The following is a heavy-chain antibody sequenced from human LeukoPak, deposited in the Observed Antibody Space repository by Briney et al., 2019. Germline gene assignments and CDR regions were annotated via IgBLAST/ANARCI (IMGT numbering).Heavy chain of an antibody. CDR1: GYTFTTYG. D-gene: IGHD6-13*01. CDR3: ARDVLLVPRWFDP. Sequence: ASVKVSCTASGYTFTTYGISWVRQAPEQGLEWMGWISAYNGNTNYAQKLQGRVTMTTDTSTSTAYMELRSLRSDDTAIYYCARDVLLVPRWFDPWGQGTLVTVSS. CDR2: ISAYNGNT. V-gene: IGHV1-18*01. J-gene: IGHJ5*02.